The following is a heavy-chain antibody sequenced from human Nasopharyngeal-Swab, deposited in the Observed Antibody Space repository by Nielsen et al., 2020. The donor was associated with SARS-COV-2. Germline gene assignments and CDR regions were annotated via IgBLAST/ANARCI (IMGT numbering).Heavy chain of an antibody. CDR2: IKSKTDGGTT. V-gene: IGHV3-15*01. CDR1: GFTFSNAW. J-gene: IGHJ4*02. CDR3: TTDIVATNFDY. Sequence: GESLKISCAASGFTFSNAWMSWDRQAPGKGLEWVGRIKSKTDGGTTDYAAPVKGRFTISRDDSKNTLYLQMNSLKTEDTAVYYCTTDIVATNFDYWGQGTLVTVSS. D-gene: IGHD5-12*01.